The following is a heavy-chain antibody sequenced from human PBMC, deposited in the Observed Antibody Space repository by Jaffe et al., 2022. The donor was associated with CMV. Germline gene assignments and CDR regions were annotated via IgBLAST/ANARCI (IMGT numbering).Heavy chain of an antibody. V-gene: IGHV4-39*01. CDR2: LYYRGNT. Sequence: QLQLQESGPGLVKPSETLSLICTVSGGSISSSPYYWGWIRQPPGKGLEWIGSLYYRGNTYYNPSLKSRVTISVDSSKSQFSLKLTSVTAADTAVYYCARQGRGSYYYMDVWGKGTTVTVSS. CDR3: ARQGRGSYYYMDV. CDR1: GGSISSSPYY. D-gene: IGHD3-10*01. J-gene: IGHJ6*03.